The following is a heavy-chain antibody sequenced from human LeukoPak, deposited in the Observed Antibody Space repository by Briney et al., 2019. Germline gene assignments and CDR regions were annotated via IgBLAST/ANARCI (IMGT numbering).Heavy chain of an antibody. CDR1: GFTFSSYG. CDR3: AKDTPAYDYGDYGHFDY. D-gene: IGHD4-17*01. Sequence: GGSLRLSCAASGFTFSSYGMHWVRQAPGKGLEWVAFIRYDGSNKYYADSVKGRFTISRDNSKNTLYLQMNSLRAEDTAVYYCAKDTPAYDYGDYGHFDYWGQGTLVTVSS. CDR2: IRYDGSNK. J-gene: IGHJ4*02. V-gene: IGHV3-30*02.